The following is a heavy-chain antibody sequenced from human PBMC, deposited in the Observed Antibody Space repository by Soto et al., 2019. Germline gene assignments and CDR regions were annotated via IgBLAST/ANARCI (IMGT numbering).Heavy chain of an antibody. V-gene: IGHV4-31*03. CDR1: GGSISSGGYY. Sequence: SETLSLTCTVSGGSISSGGYYWSWIRQHPGKGLEWIGYIYYSGSTYYNPSLKSRVTISVDTSKNQFSLKLSSVTAADTAVYYCARGITMVRGVTNPFDYRGQGTLVTVSS. CDR2: IYYSGST. D-gene: IGHD3-10*01. J-gene: IGHJ4*02. CDR3: ARGITMVRGVTNPFDY.